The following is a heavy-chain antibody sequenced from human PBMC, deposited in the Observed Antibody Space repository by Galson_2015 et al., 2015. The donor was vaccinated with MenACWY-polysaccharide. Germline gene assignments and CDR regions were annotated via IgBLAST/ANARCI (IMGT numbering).Heavy chain of an antibody. Sequence: SLRLSCAASGFTFSTYWMTWVRQAPGKGLEWVANIKQDGSEKYYVDSVKGRFTLSRDNAENSLYLQMNSLRAEDTAVYYCATAPSLHVGQHWGQGTLVSVSS. CDR1: GFTFSTYW. CDR2: IKQDGSEK. CDR3: ATAPSLHVGQH. V-gene: IGHV3-7*01. J-gene: IGHJ1*01. D-gene: IGHD5-24*01.